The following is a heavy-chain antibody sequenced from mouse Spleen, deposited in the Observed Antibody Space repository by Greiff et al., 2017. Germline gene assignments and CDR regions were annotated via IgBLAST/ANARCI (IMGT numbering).Heavy chain of an antibody. V-gene: IGHV5-16*01. CDR3: ARGGGYAMDY. Sequence: EVMLVESEGGLVQPGSSMKLSCTASGFTFSDYYMAWVRQVPEKGLEWVANINYDGSSTYYLDSLKSRFIISRDNAKNILYLQMSSLKSEDTATYYCARGGGYAMDYWGQGTSVTVSS. CDR2: INYDGSST. CDR1: GFTFSDYY. J-gene: IGHJ4*01.